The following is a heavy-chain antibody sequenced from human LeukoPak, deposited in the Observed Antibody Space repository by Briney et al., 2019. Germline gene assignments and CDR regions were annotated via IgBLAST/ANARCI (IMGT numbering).Heavy chain of an antibody. D-gene: IGHD5-12*01. CDR1: GFTFSSYS. CDR3: ARDEVATIGGYYYYYMDV. V-gene: IGHV3-7*01. J-gene: IGHJ6*03. CDR2: IKQDGSEK. Sequence: GGSLRLSCAASGFTFSSYSMNWVRQAPGKGLEWVANIKQDGSEKYYVDSVKGRFTISRDNAKNSLYLQMNSLRAEDTAVYYCARDEVATIGGYYYYYMDVWGKATTVTISS.